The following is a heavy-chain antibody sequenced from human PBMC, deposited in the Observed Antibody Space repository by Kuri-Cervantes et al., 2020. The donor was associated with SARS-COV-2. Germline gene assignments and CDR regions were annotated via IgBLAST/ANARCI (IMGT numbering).Heavy chain of an antibody. Sequence: LSLTCAASGFTFSSYGMHWVRQAPGKGLEWVAVIWYDGSNKYYADPVKGRFTISRDNSKNKLYLQMNSLRAEATAVYYCSRTYDTSGSLYYYYYMDVWGKGTPVTVSS. D-gene: IGHD3-22*01. CDR2: IWYDGSNK. J-gene: IGHJ6*03. CDR1: GFTFSSYG. CDR3: SRTYDTSGSLYYYYYMDV. V-gene: IGHV3-33*01.